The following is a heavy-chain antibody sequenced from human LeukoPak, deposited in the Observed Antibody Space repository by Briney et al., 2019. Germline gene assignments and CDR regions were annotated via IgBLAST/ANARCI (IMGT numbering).Heavy chain of an antibody. CDR2: IRYDGSNK. V-gene: IGHV3-30*02. Sequence: GGSLRLSCAASGFTFSSYGMHWVRQAPGKGLERVAFIRYDGSNKYYADSVKGRFTISRDNSKNTLYLQMNSLRAEDTAVYYCAKDGRPSGSRPRVCDYWGQGTLVTVSS. CDR1: GFTFSSYG. D-gene: IGHD1-26*01. J-gene: IGHJ4*02. CDR3: AKDGRPSGSRPRVCDY.